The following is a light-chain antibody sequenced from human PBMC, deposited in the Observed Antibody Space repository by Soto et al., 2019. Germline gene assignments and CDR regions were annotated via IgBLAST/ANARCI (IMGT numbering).Light chain of an antibody. CDR3: LQDYDYLWT. CDR2: DAS. J-gene: IGKJ1*01. V-gene: IGKV1-5*01. Sequence: DIQMTQSPSTLSASVGDRVTITCRASQSISSWLAWYQQKPGKAPKLLIYDASSLESGVPSRFSGSGSGTDFTLTISSLQPEDFATYYCLQDYDYLWTFGQGTKVEIK. CDR1: QSISSW.